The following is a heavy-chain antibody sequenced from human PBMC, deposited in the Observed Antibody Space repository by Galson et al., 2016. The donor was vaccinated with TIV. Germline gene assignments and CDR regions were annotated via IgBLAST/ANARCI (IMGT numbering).Heavy chain of an antibody. CDR2: VYPSGNT. V-gene: IGHV4-4*07. CDR3: AKEGYSYRLS. Sequence: ETLSLTCTVSGGSVTSPHWSWIRQPAGKGLEWIGRVYPSGNTNYSPSLKSRVTMSLDTSKNQFSLNLMSVTAADTAVYYCAKEGYSYRLSWGQEILVTVSS. J-gene: IGHJ4*02. CDR1: GGSVTSPH. D-gene: IGHD5-18*01.